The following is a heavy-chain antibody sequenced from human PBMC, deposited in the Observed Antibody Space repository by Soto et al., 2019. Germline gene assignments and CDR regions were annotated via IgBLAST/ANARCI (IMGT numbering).Heavy chain of an antibody. Sequence: EVQLLESGGGLVQPGGSLRLSCAASGLTFSRYTMSWVRQAPGKGLEWVSGISGSGGSTEYADSVRGRFTISRDNSKNTLYLQMNSLRAEDTAVYYCANQHELQAGWFDPWGQGTLVTVSS. V-gene: IGHV3-23*01. J-gene: IGHJ5*02. CDR2: ISGSGGST. D-gene: IGHD1-7*01. CDR3: ANQHELQAGWFDP. CDR1: GLTFSRYT.